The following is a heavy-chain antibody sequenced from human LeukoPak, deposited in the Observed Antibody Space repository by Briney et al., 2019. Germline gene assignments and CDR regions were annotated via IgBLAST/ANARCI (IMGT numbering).Heavy chain of an antibody. D-gene: IGHD3-10*01. V-gene: IGHV1-18*01. J-gene: IGHJ6*03. CDR2: ISPHNGNT. CDR3: ARAIGGYGSGTYYYYMDI. Sequence: ASVKVSCKASGYTFSDYAITWVRQAPGQGLEWMGWISPHNGNTNSAPKIQSRVTMTTDTSTSTAYMELRSLRSDDTAVYYCARAIGGYGSGTYYYYMDIWGKGTTVTVSS. CDR1: GYTFSDYA.